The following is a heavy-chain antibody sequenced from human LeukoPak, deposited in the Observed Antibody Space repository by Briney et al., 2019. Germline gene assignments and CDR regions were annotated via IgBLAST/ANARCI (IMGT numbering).Heavy chain of an antibody. J-gene: IGHJ3*02. V-gene: IGHV1-46*01. CDR1: GYTFTSYY. CDR2: INPSGGST. D-gene: IGHD3-10*01. CDR3: ARARFADAFDI. Sequence: GASLKASCKASGYTFTSYYMHWVRQAPGQGLEWMGIINPSGGSTSYAQKFQGRVTMTRDTSTSTVYMELSSLRSEDTAVYYCARARFADAFDIWGQGAMVTVSS.